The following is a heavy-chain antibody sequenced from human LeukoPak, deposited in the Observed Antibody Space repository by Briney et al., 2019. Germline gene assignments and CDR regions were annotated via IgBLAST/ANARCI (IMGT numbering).Heavy chain of an antibody. V-gene: IGHV4-39*01. Sequence: SETLSLTCTVSGGSISSSSYYWAWIRQPPGKGLEWIGSIYYSGSTYYNPSLKSRVTISVDTSKNQFSLRLSSVTAADTAVYYCARRDIVATISTWGQGTLVTVSS. CDR2: IYYSGST. D-gene: IGHD5-12*01. J-gene: IGHJ4*02. CDR3: ARRDIVATIST. CDR1: GGSISSSSYY.